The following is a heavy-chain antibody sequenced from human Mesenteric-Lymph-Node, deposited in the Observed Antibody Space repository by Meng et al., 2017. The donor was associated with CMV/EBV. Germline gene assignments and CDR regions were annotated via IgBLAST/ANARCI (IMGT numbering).Heavy chain of an antibody. CDR2: ISSNSYTI. Sequence: GESLKISCAASGFTFDDYAMHWVRQAPGKGLEWISYISSNSYTIYYADSVKGRFTISRDNAKNSLSLQMNSLRAEDTAVYYCARVPVYGGNAFDIWGQGTMVTVSS. D-gene: IGHD4/OR15-4a*01. V-gene: IGHV3-48*03. CDR1: GFTFDDYA. CDR3: ARVPVYGGNAFDI. J-gene: IGHJ3*02.